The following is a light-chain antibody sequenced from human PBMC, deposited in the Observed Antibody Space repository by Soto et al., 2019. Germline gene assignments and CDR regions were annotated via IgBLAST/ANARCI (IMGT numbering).Light chain of an antibody. CDR2: EGS. CDR1: SSDVGGYIL. Sequence: QSVLTQPASVSGSPGQSITISCTGTSSDVGGYILVSWYQQHPGKAPKLMIYEGSKRPSGVSNRFSGSKSGNTASLTISALQADDESTFYCSSYTTTSTLLFGGGTKVTVL. V-gene: IGLV2-14*02. CDR3: SSYTTTSTLL. J-gene: IGLJ3*02.